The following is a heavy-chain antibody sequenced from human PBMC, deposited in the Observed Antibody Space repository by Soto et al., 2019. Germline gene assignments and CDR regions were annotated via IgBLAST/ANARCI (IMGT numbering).Heavy chain of an antibody. Sequence: GGSLRLSCAASGFTFSSYAMHWVRQAPGKGLEWVAFISFDGTNKLYADSVEGRFTISRDNFKNTLYLQMDSLRAEDTALYYCARDYIVVVEASTLCHWGQGTLVTVSS. D-gene: IGHD2-15*01. CDR2: ISFDGTNK. CDR1: GFTFSSYA. CDR3: ARDYIVVVEASTLCH. J-gene: IGHJ4*02. V-gene: IGHV3-30-3*01.